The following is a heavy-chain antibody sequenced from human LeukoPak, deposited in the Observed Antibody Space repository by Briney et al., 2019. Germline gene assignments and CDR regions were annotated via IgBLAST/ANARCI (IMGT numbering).Heavy chain of an antibody. J-gene: IGHJ5*02. V-gene: IGHV4-4*07. D-gene: IGHD1/OR15-1a*01. CDR3: ARDKEQGWFDP. CDR1: GVSVTDYY. Sequence: SETLSLTRTVSGVSVTDYYWTWVRQPAGKGLEWIGRISLSGSTDYNPSLKGRVTISVDTSKNQFSLKLSSVTAADTAVYYCARDKEQGWFDPWGQGTLVTVSS. CDR2: ISLSGST.